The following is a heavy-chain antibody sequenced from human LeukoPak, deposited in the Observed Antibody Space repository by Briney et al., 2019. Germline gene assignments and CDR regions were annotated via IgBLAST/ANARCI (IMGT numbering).Heavy chain of an antibody. CDR2: ISYDGSNK. J-gene: IGHJ4*02. D-gene: IGHD2-15*01. Sequence: GGSLRLSCAASGFTFSSYAMHWVRQAPGKGLEWVAVISYDGSNKYYADSVKGRFTISRDNSKNTLYLQMNSLRAEDTAVYYCARASRRCSGGSCYPYYFDYWGQGTLVTVSS. CDR3: ARASRRCSGGSCYPYYFDY. CDR1: GFTFSSYA. V-gene: IGHV3-30*04.